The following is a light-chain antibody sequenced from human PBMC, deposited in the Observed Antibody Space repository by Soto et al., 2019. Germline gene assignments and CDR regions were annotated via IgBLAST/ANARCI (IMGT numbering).Light chain of an antibody. CDR3: QHYYTTPYT. J-gene: IGKJ2*01. Sequence: DIVMTQSPDSLAVSLGERATINCKSSQSVLYSSNNENYLAWYQQKPGQPPKLLIYWASTRESGVPDRFSGSGSVTDFTLTISSLQAEDVAVYYCQHYYTTPYTFGQGTKLVI. CDR1: QSVLYSSNNENY. V-gene: IGKV4-1*01. CDR2: WAS.